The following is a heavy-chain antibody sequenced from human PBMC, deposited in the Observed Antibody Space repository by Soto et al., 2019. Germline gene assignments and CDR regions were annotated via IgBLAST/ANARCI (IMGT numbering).Heavy chain of an antibody. CDR1: GFSLSTSGMC. V-gene: IGHV2-70*01. CDR3: ARIRDYGSGSYYKRTVFYFDY. CDR2: IDWDDDK. D-gene: IGHD3-10*01. Sequence: GSGPTLVNPTQTLTLTCTFSGFSLSTSGMCVSWIRQPPGKALEWLALIDWDDDKYYSTSLKTRLTISKDTSKNQVVLTMTNMDPVDTATYYCARIRDYGSGSYYKRTVFYFDYWGQGTLVTVSS. J-gene: IGHJ4*02.